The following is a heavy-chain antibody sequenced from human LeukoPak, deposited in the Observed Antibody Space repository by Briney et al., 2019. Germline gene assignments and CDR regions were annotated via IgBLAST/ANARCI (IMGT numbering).Heavy chain of an antibody. Sequence: PGGSLRLSCAASGFTFSNAWMSWVRQAPGKGLEWVGRIKSKTDGGTTGYAAPVKGRFTISRDDSKNTLYLQMNSLKTEDTAVYYCTSRVDTAMVREFVSPPDYYYGMDVWGQGTTVTVSS. J-gene: IGHJ6*02. D-gene: IGHD5-18*01. CDR3: TSRVDTAMVREFVSPPDYYYGMDV. CDR1: GFTFSNAW. CDR2: IKSKTDGGTT. V-gene: IGHV3-15*01.